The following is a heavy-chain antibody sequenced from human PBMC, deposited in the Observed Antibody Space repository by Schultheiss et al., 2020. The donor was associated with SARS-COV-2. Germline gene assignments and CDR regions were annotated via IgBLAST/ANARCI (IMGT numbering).Heavy chain of an antibody. CDR3: ARDQRDYGGNSDFDY. CDR2: ISAYNGNT. D-gene: IGHD4-23*01. Sequence: ASVKVSCKASGYTFTSYGISWVRQAPGQGLEWMGWISAYNGNTNYAQKLQGRVTMTRDTSISTAYMELSRLRSDDTAVYYCARDQRDYGGNSDFDYWGQGTLVTVSS. J-gene: IGHJ4*02. CDR1: GYTFTSYG. V-gene: IGHV1-18*01.